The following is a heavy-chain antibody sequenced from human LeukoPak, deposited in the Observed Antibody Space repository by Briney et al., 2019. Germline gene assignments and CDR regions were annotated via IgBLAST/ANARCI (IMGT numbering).Heavy chain of an antibody. CDR1: GFTFSSYA. D-gene: IGHD3-22*01. V-gene: IGHV3-74*01. CDR3: AREKELYYYDSSGYESEY. Sequence: GGSLRLSCAAPGFTFSSYAMSWVRQAPGKGLVWVSRINSDGSSTSYADSVKGRFTISRDNAKNTLYLQMNSLRAEDTAVYYCAREKELYYYDSSGYESEYWGQGTLVTVSS. J-gene: IGHJ4*02. CDR2: INSDGSST.